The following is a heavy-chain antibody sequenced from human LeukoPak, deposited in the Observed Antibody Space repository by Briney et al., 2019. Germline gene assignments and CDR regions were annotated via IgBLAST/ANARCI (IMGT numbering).Heavy chain of an antibody. CDR2: ISGSGGST. CDR1: RFTFSTYG. Sequence: GGSLRLSCAASRFTFSTYGMSWVRQAPGKGLEWVSAISGSGGSTYYADSVKGRFTISRDNAKNSLYLQMNSLRAEDTAVYYCARTPYYYGSGSYYNSWGQGTLVTVSS. CDR3: ARTPYYYGSGSYYNS. V-gene: IGHV3-23*01. D-gene: IGHD3-10*01. J-gene: IGHJ4*02.